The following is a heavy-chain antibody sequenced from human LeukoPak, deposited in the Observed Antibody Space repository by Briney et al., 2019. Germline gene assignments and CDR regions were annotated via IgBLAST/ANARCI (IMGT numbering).Heavy chain of an antibody. V-gene: IGHV3-23*01. CDR1: GFIFDDYG. D-gene: IGHD2-15*01. Sequence: GGSLRLSCAASGFIFDDYGMSWVRQAPGKGLEWVSAISGSGGSTYYADSVKGRFTISRDNSKNTLYLQMNSLRAEDTAVYYCAMALVVVAATDYWGQGTLVTVSS. CDR3: AMALVVVAATDY. J-gene: IGHJ4*02. CDR2: ISGSGGST.